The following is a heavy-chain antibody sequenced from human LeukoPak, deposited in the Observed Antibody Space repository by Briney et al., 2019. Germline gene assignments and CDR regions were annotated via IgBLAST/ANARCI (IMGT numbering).Heavy chain of an antibody. CDR3: ARDGDYGDYNAFDI. CDR1: GYTFTSYD. D-gene: IGHD4-17*01. J-gene: IGHJ3*02. V-gene: IGHV1-8*01. CDR2: MNPNSGNT. Sequence: GASVKVSCKASGYTFTSYDINWVRQATGQGLERMGWMNPNSGNTGYAQKFQGRVTMTRNTSISTAYMELSSLRSEDTAVYYCARDGDYGDYNAFDIWGQGTMATVSS.